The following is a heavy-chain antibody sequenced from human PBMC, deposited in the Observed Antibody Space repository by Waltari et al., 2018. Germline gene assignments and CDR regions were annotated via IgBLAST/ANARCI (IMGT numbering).Heavy chain of an antibody. CDR2: IIPLFGTT. Sequence: QVQLVQSGAEVKKPGSSVKVACKASGDPFRRYAISWVRQAPGQGLEWMGVIIPLFGTTNYAQKFQGRVTMTADEPTSTAYVELSSLKSEDTAVYFCARSYYYDRRANYPSLGAFDSWGQGTLVTVSS. J-gene: IGHJ4*02. D-gene: IGHD3-22*01. CDR3: ARSYYYDRRANYPSLGAFDS. CDR1: GDPFRRYA. V-gene: IGHV1-69*12.